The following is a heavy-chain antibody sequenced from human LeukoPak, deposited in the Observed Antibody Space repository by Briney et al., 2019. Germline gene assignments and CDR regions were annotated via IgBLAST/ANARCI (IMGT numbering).Heavy chain of an antibody. CDR2: LTDSGVYT. D-gene: IGHD1-26*01. CDR1: GFTFSTCA. V-gene: IGHV3-23*01. J-gene: IGHJ4*02. Sequence: GASLRLSCAASGFTFSTCAMSWVRQAPGKGLEWVSTLTDSGVYTYYADSVKGRFTISRDSSENTLYLQMNGLRAGDTAVYYCAKGIVGATRNLDSWGQGTLVTVSS. CDR3: AKGIVGATRNLDS.